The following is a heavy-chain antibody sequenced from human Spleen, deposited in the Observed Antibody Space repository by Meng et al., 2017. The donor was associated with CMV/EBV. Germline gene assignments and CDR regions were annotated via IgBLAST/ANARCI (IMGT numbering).Heavy chain of an antibody. D-gene: IGHD5-24*01. CDR1: TVRKDT. Sequence: TVRKDTINWVRQAPGQGLEWMGGIIPIFGTPDYPQRFQGRLTSTTDESTNTAYMELRSLTSEDTAVYYCARRGVQTRDDYNLPLDLWGRGTLVTVSS. CDR3: ARRGVQTRDDYNLPLDL. CDR2: IIPIFGTP. J-gene: IGHJ2*01. V-gene: IGHV1-69*05.